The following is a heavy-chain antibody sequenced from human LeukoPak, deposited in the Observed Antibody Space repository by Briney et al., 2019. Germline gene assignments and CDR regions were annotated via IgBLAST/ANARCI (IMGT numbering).Heavy chain of an antibody. V-gene: IGHV3-48*03. Sequence: HPGGSLRLSCAASGFTFSSYEMNWVRQAPGKGLEWGSYISSSGSTIYYADSVKGRFTISRDNARNSLYLQMNSLRAEDTALYYCARDGDTVLTRGYYYYMDVWGKGTTVTVSS. CDR2: ISSSGSTI. CDR1: GFTFSSYE. CDR3: ARDGDTVLTRGYYYYMDV. J-gene: IGHJ6*03. D-gene: IGHD4-23*01.